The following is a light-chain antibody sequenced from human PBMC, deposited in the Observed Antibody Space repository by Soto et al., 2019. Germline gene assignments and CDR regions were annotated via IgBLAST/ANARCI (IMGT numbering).Light chain of an antibody. V-gene: IGKV3-20*01. CDR2: GAS. CDR3: QQYGSSPAYT. J-gene: IGKJ2*01. Sequence: EIVMTQSPGTLSLSPGERATLSCRASQSVSSSYSAWYQQKPGQAPRLLIYGASSRATGIPDRFSGSGSGTDFTLTISSLEPEDFAVYYCQQYGSSPAYTFGQGTKLEIK. CDR1: QSVSSSY.